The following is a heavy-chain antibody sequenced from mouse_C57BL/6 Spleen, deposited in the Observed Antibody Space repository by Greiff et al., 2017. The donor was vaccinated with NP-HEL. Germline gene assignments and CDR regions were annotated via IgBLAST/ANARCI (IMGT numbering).Heavy chain of an antibody. CDR2: INPSTGGT. D-gene: IGHD1-1*01. V-gene: IGHV1-43*01. CDR3: AYGSPLRGFAY. Sequence: EVQLQQSGPELVKPGASVKISCKASGYSFTGYYMHWVKQSSEKSLEWIGEINPSTGGTSYNQKFKGKATLTVDKSSSTAYMQLKSLTSEDSAVYYCAYGSPLRGFAYWGQGTLVTVSA. CDR1: GYSFTGYY. J-gene: IGHJ3*01.